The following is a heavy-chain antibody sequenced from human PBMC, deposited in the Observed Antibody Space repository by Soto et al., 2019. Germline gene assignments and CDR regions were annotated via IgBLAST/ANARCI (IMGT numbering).Heavy chain of an antibody. CDR3: ASDARENPPYSSGWHRNYYYYYGMDV. CDR1: GYTFTSYY. Sequence: ASVKVSCKASGYTFTSYYMHWVRQAPGQGLEWMGVINPSGGSTSYAQKFQGRVTMTRDTSTSTVYMELSSLRSEDTAVYYCASDARENPPYSSGWHRNYYYYYGMDVWGQGTTVTTSS. J-gene: IGHJ6*02. V-gene: IGHV1-46*01. D-gene: IGHD6-19*01. CDR2: INPSGGST.